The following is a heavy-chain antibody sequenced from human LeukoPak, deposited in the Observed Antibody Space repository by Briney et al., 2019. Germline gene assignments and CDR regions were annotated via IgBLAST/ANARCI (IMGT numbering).Heavy chain of an antibody. CDR3: AKDVREMVRGAPGHYYYYYGMDV. Sequence: GGSLRLSCAASGFTFSSYGMHWVRQAPGKGLEWVAVISYDGSNKYYADSVKGRFTISRDNSKNTLYLQMNSLRAEDTAVYYCAKDVREMVRGAPGHYYYYYGMDVWGQGTTVTVSS. CDR1: GFTFSSYG. D-gene: IGHD3-10*01. J-gene: IGHJ6*02. CDR2: ISYDGSNK. V-gene: IGHV3-30*18.